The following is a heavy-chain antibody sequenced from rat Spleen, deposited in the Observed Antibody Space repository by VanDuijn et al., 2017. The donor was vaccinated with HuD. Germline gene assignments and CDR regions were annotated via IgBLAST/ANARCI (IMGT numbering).Heavy chain of an antibody. CDR1: GFSLISYT. J-gene: IGHJ2*01. D-gene: IGHD1-11*01. V-gene: IGHV2-15*01. CDR3: TRAGYGGYTA. CDR2: IWGDGRT. Sequence: QVQLKESGPGLVQPSQTLSLTCTVSGFSLISYTVSWVRQPPGKGLEWMGGIWGDGRTNSKSALKSRLSISRDTSKTQVFLKMNSLQTEDTAIYFCTRAGYGGYTAWGQGVMVTVSS.